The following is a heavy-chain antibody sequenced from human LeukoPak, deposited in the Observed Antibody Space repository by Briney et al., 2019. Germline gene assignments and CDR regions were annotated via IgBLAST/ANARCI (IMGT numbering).Heavy chain of an antibody. V-gene: IGHV3-11*04. D-gene: IGHD1-26*01. CDR1: GFTFSDYY. CDR3: ASSGPGWEELSGVDY. CDR2: ISSSGSTI. Sequence: GGSLRLSCAASGFTFSDYYMSWIRQAPGKGLEWVSCISSSGSTIYYADSVKGRFTISRDNAKNSLYLQMNSLRAEDTAVYYCASSGPGWEELSGVDYWGQGTLVTVSS. J-gene: IGHJ4*02.